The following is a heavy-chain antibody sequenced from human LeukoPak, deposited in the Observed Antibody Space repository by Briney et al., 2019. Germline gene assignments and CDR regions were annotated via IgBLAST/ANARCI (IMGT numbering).Heavy chain of an antibody. CDR2: IYYTGST. D-gene: IGHD4-23*01. J-gene: IGHJ4*02. Sequence: PSETLSLTCTVSGDSISSYYWSWIRQPPGKGLEWIGYIYYTGSTNYNPSLKSRVTISVDTSKNQFSLKLSSVTAADTAVYYCARVGFGNTPHPIYYWGQGTLVTVSS. V-gene: IGHV4-59*01. CDR3: ARVGFGNTPHPIYY. CDR1: GDSISSYY.